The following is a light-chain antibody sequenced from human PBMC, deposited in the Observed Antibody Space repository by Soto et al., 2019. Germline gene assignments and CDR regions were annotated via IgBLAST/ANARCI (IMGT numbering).Light chain of an antibody. CDR2: KAS. J-gene: IGKJ4*01. V-gene: IGKV1-5*03. Sequence: IQMTQSPSTLSASIGDRVTITCRASQSIGSELAWYQQKPGKAPKLLIYKASSLESGVPSTFSGSGSGTEFSLTVSSLQNDEYATYYCLQYDNYPLTFGGGTKGDIK. CDR3: LQYDNYPLT. CDR1: QSIGSE.